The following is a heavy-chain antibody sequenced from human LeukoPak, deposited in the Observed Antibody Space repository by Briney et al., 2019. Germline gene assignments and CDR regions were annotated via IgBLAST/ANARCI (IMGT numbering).Heavy chain of an antibody. J-gene: IGHJ4*02. Sequence: GGSLRLSCAASGFTFSSYAMSWVRQAPGKGLEWVSAISGSGGSTYYADSVKGRFTISRDNSKNTLYLQMNSLRAEDTAVYYCAKDLERYCSGGSCPLDYWGQGTLVTVSS. D-gene: IGHD2-15*01. CDR3: AKDLERYCSGGSCPLDY. CDR1: GFTFSSYA. CDR2: ISGSGGST. V-gene: IGHV3-23*01.